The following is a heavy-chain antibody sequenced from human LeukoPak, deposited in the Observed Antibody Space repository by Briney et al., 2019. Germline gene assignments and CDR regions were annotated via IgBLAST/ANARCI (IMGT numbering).Heavy chain of an antibody. J-gene: IGHJ6*03. V-gene: IGHV1-46*01. CDR2: INPSGGST. Sequence: ASVRVSCKASGYTFTSYYMHWVRQDPGQGLEWMGIINPSGGSTSYAQKFQGRVTMTRDTSTSTVYMELSSLRSEDTAVYYCARGTNHYYYMDVWGKGTTVTVSS. CDR1: GYTFTSYY. CDR3: ARGTNHYYYMDV. D-gene: IGHD1-14*01.